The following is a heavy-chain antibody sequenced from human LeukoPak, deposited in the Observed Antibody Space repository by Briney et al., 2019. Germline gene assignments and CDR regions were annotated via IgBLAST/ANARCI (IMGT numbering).Heavy chain of an antibody. V-gene: IGHV3-23*05. CDR1: GFTFTNYA. CDR2: IINIYSAT. Sequence: GGSLRLSCAASGFTFTNYAMTWVRQAPGKGLEWVSSIINIYSATFYTGSVTGRFIISTNNSKNTLYLQLNNLRADDTAVYFCVRHDSFIPFWGQGTLVTVSS. D-gene: IGHD5-18*01. CDR3: VRHDSFIPF. J-gene: IGHJ4*02.